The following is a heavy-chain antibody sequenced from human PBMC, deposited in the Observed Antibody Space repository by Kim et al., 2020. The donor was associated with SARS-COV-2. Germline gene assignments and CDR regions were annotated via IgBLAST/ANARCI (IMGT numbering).Heavy chain of an antibody. CDR3: ARDTLVRRLDY. CDR2: ISSSSSTI. CDR1: GFTFSSYS. Sequence: GGSLRLSCAASGFTFSSYSMNWVRQAPGKGLEWVSYISSSSSTIYYADSVKGRFTISRDNAKNSLYLQMNSLRAEDTAVYYCARDTLVRRLDYWGQGTLVTVSS. V-gene: IGHV3-48*04. D-gene: IGHD1-1*01. J-gene: IGHJ4*02.